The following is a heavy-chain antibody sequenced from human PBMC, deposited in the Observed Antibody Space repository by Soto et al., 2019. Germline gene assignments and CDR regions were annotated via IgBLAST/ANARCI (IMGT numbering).Heavy chain of an antibody. CDR3: ATSQGYTYGYNWFDP. Sequence: GGYQRLSCAASGLTFSNYAMSWVRQAPGKEPEWVSAISGSGGSTYYADSVKGRFTISRDNSKNTLYLQMNSLRAEDTAIYYCATSQGYTYGYNWFDPWGQGTLVTVSS. J-gene: IGHJ5*02. V-gene: IGHV3-23*01. CDR2: ISGSGGST. D-gene: IGHD5-18*01. CDR1: GLTFSNYA.